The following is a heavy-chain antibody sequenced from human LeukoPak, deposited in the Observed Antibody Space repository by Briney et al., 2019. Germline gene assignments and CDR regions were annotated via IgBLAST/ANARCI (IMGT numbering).Heavy chain of an antibody. CDR1: GYTFTSYG. Sequence: ASVNVSCKASGYTFTSYGISWVRQAPEQGLEWMGWISAYNGNTNYAQKLQGRVTMTTDTSTSTAYMELRSLRSDDTAVYYCARDSARRVVVPAAIGYWGQGTLVTVSS. D-gene: IGHD2-2*02. CDR2: ISAYNGNT. J-gene: IGHJ4*02. CDR3: ARDSARRVVVPAAIGY. V-gene: IGHV1-18*01.